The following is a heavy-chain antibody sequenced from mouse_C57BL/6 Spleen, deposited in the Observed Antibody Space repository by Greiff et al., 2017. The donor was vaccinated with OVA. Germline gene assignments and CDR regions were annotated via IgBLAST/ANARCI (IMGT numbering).Heavy chain of an antibody. D-gene: IGHD1-1*01. CDR3: ARDKGSSPLFAY. V-gene: IGHV5-4*01. J-gene: IGHJ3*01. Sequence: EVKLVESGGGLVKPGGSLRLSCAASGFTFSSYAMSWVRQTPEKRLEWVATISDGGSYTYYPDNVKGRFTISRDNAKNNLYLQMSHLKSEDTAMYYCARDKGSSPLFAYWGQGTLVTVSA. CDR2: ISDGGSYT. CDR1: GFTFSSYA.